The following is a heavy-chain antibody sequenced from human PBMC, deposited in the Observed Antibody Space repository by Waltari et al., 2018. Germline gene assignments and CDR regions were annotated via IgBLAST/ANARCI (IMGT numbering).Heavy chain of an antibody. CDR2: ISTSTGNR. CDR1: GYTFTKYG. CDR3: ARVPSP. Sequence: QVQLVQSGAEVKKPGASVRLSCKALGYTFTKYGVTWVRQAPGQGLEWLGWISTSTGNRKYAQKIQDRVIMTTDSSTSTAYLELRSLRYDDMAVYFCARVPSPWGQGTQVTVSS. J-gene: IGHJ5*02. V-gene: IGHV1-18*03.